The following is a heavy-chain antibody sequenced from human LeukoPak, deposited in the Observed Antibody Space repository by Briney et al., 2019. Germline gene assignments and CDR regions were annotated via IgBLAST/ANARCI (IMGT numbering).Heavy chain of an antibody. CDR1: GFTFSSYA. CDR2: ISGSGGST. V-gene: IGHV3-23*01. Sequence: PGGSLRLSCAASGFTFSSYAMSWVRQAPGKGLEWVSAISGSGGSTYYADSVKGRFTISRDNSKNTLYLQMNSLRAEDTAVYYCAKAPRYSSGWYATQTLIAYFDYWGQGTLVTVSS. J-gene: IGHJ4*02. D-gene: IGHD6-19*01. CDR3: AKAPRYSSGWYATQTLIAYFDY.